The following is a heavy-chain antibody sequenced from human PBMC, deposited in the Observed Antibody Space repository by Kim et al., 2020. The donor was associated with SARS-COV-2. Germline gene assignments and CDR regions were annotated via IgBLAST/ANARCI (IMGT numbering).Heavy chain of an antibody. CDR2: ISWNSGSI. D-gene: IGHD6-13*01. CDR3: AKDIGGLGYSSSYGMDV. CDR1: GFTFDDYA. J-gene: IGHJ6*02. V-gene: IGHV3-9*01. Sequence: GESLRLSCAASGFTFDDYAMHWVRQAPGKGLEWVSGISWNSGSIGYADSVKGRFTISRDNAKNSLYLQMNSLRAEDTALYYCAKDIGGLGYSSSYGMDVWGQGTTVTVSS.